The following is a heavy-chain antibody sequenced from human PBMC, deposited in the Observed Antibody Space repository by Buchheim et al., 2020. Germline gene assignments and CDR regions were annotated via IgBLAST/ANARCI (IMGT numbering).Heavy chain of an antibody. V-gene: IGHV1-69*01. CDR3: ARDDPGIAAAGMRGSFDY. CDR1: GGTFSSYA. Sequence: QVQLVQSGAEVKKPGSSVKVSCKASGGTFSSYAISWVRQAPGQGLGWRGGFIPIFGTANYAQKFQGRVTITADESTSTAYMELSSLRSEDTAVYYCARDDPGIAAAGMRGSFDYWGQGT. CDR2: FIPIFGTA. J-gene: IGHJ4*02. D-gene: IGHD6-13*01.